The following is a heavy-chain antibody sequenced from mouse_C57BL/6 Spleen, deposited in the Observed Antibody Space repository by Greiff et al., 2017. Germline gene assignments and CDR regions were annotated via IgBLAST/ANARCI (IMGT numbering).Heavy chain of an antibody. V-gene: IGHV1-4*01. CDR1: GYTFTSYT. D-gene: IGHD1-1*02. CDR3: ACGKRDFDY. Sequence: QVQLQQSGAELARPGASVKMSCKASGYTFTSYTMPWVKQRPGQGLEWIGYINPSSGYTKYNQKFKDKATLTADKSSSTAYMQLSSLTSEDAAVYYCACGKRDFDYWGQSTTLTVSS. J-gene: IGHJ2*01. CDR2: INPSSGYT.